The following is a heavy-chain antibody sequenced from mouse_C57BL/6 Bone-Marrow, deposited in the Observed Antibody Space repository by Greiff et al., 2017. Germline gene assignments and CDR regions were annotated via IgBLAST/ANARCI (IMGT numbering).Heavy chain of an antibody. CDR1: DSEVFPIAY. J-gene: IGHJ1*03. D-gene: IGHD1-1*01. Sequence: QVQLQQSGSELRSPGSSVKLSCKDFDSEVFPIAYMSWVRQKPGHGFEWIGGILPSIGRTIYGEKFEDKATLDADTLSNTAYLELNSLTSEDSAIYYCARGYYGSSEDWYFDVWGTGTTVTVSS. V-gene: IGHV15-2*01. CDR3: ARGYYGSSEDWYFDV. CDR2: ILPSIGRT.